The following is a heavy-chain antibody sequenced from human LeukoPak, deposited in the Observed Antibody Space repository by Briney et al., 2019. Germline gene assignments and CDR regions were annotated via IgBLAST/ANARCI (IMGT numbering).Heavy chain of an antibody. J-gene: IGHJ4*02. CDR1: GYTFTSYG. D-gene: IGHD2-2*02. CDR3: AAGYCSSTSCYTVDY. Sequence: ASVKVSCKASGYTFTSYGISWVRQAPGQGLEWMGWISAYNGNTNYAQKLQGRVTMTTDTSTSTAYMELSSLRYEDTAVYYCAAGYCSSTSCYTVDYWGQGTLVTVSS. V-gene: IGHV1-18*01. CDR2: ISAYNGNT.